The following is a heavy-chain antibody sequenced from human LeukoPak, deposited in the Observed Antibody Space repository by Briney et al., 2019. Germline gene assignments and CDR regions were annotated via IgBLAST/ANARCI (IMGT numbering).Heavy chain of an antibody. V-gene: IGHV3-48*03. CDR2: ISSSGSTI. D-gene: IGHD3-22*01. J-gene: IGHJ3*02. CDR1: GFAFSSYE. Sequence: GGSLRLSCAASGFAFSSYEMNWVRQAPGKGLEWVSYISSSGSTIYYADSVKGRFTISRDNAENSLYLQMNSLRAEDTTVYYCARAVYSSGMRGAFDIWGQGTMITVSS. CDR3: ARAVYSSGMRGAFDI.